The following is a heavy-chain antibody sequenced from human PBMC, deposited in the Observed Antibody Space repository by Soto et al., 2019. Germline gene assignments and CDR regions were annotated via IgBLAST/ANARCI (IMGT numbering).Heavy chain of an antibody. CDR3: ALGGYNYGRPLDF. D-gene: IGHD5-18*01. CDR1: GGSVSSYH. Sequence: SETLSLTCSVSGGSVSSYHYNWIRQAPGKGLEWLGYIYHSGKTFYNPALTGRVSMSLDTSKNQFSLTLNSVTAADTSLYFCALGGYNYGRPLDFWGQGTLVTVSS. J-gene: IGHJ4*02. CDR2: IYHSGKT. V-gene: IGHV4-59*02.